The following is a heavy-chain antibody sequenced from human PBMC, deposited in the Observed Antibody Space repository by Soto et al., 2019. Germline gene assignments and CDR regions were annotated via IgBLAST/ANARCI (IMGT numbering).Heavy chain of an antibody. V-gene: IGHV3-23*01. Sequence: PGGSLRLSCAASGFTFSSYAMSWVRQAPGKGLGWVSAISGSGGSTYYADSVKGRFTISRDNSKNTLYLQMNSLRAEDTAVYYCAKEGLYSSSWYDFDYWGQGTLVTVSS. CDR2: ISGSGGST. CDR1: GFTFSSYA. CDR3: AKEGLYSSSWYDFDY. J-gene: IGHJ4*02. D-gene: IGHD6-13*01.